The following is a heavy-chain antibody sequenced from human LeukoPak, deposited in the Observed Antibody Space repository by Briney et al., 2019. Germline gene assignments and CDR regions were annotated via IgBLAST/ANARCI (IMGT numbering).Heavy chain of an antibody. CDR2: IKQDGSEK. D-gene: IGHD2-8*01. J-gene: IGHJ4*02. Sequence: PGGSLRLFCAASGFTFSSYWMSWVRQAPGRGREWVANIKQDGSEKYYVDSVKGRFTISRDNAKNSLYLQINSLRAEDTAVYYCARDRYCTNGVCYTGYFDYWGQGTLVTVSS. CDR1: GFTFSSYW. CDR3: ARDRYCTNGVCYTGYFDY. V-gene: IGHV3-7*01.